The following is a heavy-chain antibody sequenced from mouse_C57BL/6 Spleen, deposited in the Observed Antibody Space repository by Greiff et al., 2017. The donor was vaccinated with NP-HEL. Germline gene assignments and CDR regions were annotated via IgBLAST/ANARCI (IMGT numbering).Heavy chain of an antibody. CDR2: IYPGDGDT. D-gene: IGHD2-4*01. Sequence: QVQLQQSGPELVKPGASVKISCKASGYAFSSSWMNWVKQRPGTGLEWIGRIYPGDGDTNYNGKFKGKATLTADKSSSTAYMQLSSLTSEDSAVYFCANYDYGGDYWGQGTTLTVSS. CDR1: GYAFSSSW. CDR3: ANYDYGGDY. J-gene: IGHJ2*01. V-gene: IGHV1-82*01.